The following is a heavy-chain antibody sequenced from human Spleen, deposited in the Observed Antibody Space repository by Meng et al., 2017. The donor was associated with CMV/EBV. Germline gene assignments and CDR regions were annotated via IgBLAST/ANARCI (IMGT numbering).Heavy chain of an antibody. D-gene: IGHD6-13*01. J-gene: IGHJ6*02. V-gene: IGHV3-66*02. Sequence: GESLKISCAASGFNVSSDYMSWVRQIPGKGLAWVSTFYPYGSTYYADSVKGRFTISRDNSKNTLYLQMNSLRAEDTAVYYCASRTAAGSIYYYYGMDVWGQGTTVTVSS. CDR1: GFNVSSDY. CDR2: FYPYGST. CDR3: ASRTAAGSIYYYYGMDV.